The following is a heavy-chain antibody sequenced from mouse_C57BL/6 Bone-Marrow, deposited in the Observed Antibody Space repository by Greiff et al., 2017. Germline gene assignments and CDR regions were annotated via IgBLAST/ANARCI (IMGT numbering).Heavy chain of an antibody. CDR2: IDPSDSYT. CDR1: GYTFTSYW. Sequence: QVQLQQPGAELVMPGASVKLSCKASGYTFTSYWMHWVKQRPGHGLEWIGEIDPSDSYTNYNQKFKGKSTLTVDKSSSTADMQLSSLTSEDAAGYYGARPPSSRHGYFDVWGTGTTVTVSS. J-gene: IGHJ1*03. V-gene: IGHV1-69*01. CDR3: ARPPSSRHGYFDV. D-gene: IGHD1-1*01.